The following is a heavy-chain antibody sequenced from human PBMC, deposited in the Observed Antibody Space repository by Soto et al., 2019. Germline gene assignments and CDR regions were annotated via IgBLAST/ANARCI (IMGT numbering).Heavy chain of an antibody. J-gene: IGHJ5*02. CDR1: GGSISSYY. V-gene: IGHV4-59*01. D-gene: IGHD2-2*01. CDR3: WGVVVVSAATNNWFDP. CDR2: IYYSGST. Sequence: SETLSLTCTVSGGSISSYYWSWIRQPPGKGLEWIGYIYYSGSTYYNPSLKSRVTMSVDTSRNQLLLQLNSVTAADTAVYYCWGVVVVSAATNNWFDPWGQGTLVTVSS.